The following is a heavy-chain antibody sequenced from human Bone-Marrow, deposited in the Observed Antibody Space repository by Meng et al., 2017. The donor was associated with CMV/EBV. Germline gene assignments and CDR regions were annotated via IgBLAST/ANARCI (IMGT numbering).Heavy chain of an antibody. V-gene: IGHV3-23*01. CDR2: ISGSGGST. CDR1: GFTFSSYA. Sequence: GESLKISCAASGFTFSSYAMSWVRQAPGKGLEWVSAISGSGGSTYYADSVKGRFTISRDNSKNTLYLQMNSLRAEETAVYYCGSSGYYFSLDYCGQGTLVTVSS. CDR3: GSSGYYFSLDY. J-gene: IGHJ4*02. D-gene: IGHD3-22*01.